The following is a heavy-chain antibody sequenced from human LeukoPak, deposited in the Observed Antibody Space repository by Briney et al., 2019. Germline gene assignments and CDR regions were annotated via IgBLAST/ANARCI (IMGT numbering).Heavy chain of an antibody. CDR1: GGSINSSSYF. CDR2: IYYTGST. Sequence: SETLSLTCTVSGGSINSSSYFWGWIRQPPGKGLEWIGTIYYTGSTYYNPSLKSRITIPLDTSKNQFSLKLSSVTAAETAVYYCARHQGGGTAVAALHYWGQGALVTVSS. D-gene: IGHD6-19*01. J-gene: IGHJ4*02. CDR3: ARHQGGGTAVAALHY. V-gene: IGHV4-39*01.